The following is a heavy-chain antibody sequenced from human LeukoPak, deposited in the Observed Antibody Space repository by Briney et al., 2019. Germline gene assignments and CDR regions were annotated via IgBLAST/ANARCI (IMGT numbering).Heavy chain of an antibody. D-gene: IGHD3-10*01. CDR1: GFTFSGYA. V-gene: IGHV3-23*01. CDR3: ARDRWKTVLRGPDY. CDR2: IVGSGGNT. J-gene: IGHJ4*02. Sequence: GGSLRLSCAASGFTFSGYAMSWVRQAPGKGLEWVSGIVGSGGNTYYADSVKGRFTVSRDNSENTLFLQMNSLRAEDTAVYYCARDRWKTVLRGPDYWGQGTLVTVSS.